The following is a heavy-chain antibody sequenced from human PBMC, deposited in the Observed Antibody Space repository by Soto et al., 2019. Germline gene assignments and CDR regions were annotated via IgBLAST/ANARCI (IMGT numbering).Heavy chain of an antibody. J-gene: IGHJ6*02. Sequence: GESLKISCKGSGYSFTSYWIGWVRQMPGKGLEWMGIIYPGDSDTRYSPSFQGQVTISADKSISTAYLQWSSLKASDTAMYYCVRHTNLGYCSSTSCYSHYYGMDVWGQGTTVTVSS. CDR1: GYSFTSYW. CDR3: VRHTNLGYCSSTSCYSHYYGMDV. D-gene: IGHD2-2*02. V-gene: IGHV5-51*01. CDR2: IYPGDSDT.